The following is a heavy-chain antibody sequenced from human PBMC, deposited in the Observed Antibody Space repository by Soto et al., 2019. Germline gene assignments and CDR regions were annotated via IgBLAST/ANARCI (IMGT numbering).Heavy chain of an antibody. CDR3: AKRFDDSSTWSFDH. CDR2: ISGNGARA. CDR1: GFTFDNYV. V-gene: IGHV3-23*01. Sequence: VQLLQSGGGLVQPGGSLRLSCAASGFTFDNYVMTWVSQAPGKGLEWVAGISGNGARAYYGDSVKGRFIVSRDNSKNTQYLQMNSLRVEDTALYYCAKRFDDSSTWSFDHWGLGTLVTVSS. J-gene: IGHJ4*02. D-gene: IGHD6-6*01.